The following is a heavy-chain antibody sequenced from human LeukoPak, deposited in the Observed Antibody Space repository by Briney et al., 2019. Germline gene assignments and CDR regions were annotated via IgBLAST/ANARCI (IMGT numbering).Heavy chain of an antibody. D-gene: IGHD5-18*01. Sequence: ASVKVSCKSSGYTFNTYGITWVRQAPGQGLEWMGWISGYNGKTKYAQKFQDRVTMTTDTSTTTAYMELRSLRSDDTAVYYCARRRSYGLDYWGQGTLVTVSS. CDR1: GYTFNTYG. V-gene: IGHV1-18*01. CDR3: ARRRSYGLDY. J-gene: IGHJ4*02. CDR2: ISGYNGKT.